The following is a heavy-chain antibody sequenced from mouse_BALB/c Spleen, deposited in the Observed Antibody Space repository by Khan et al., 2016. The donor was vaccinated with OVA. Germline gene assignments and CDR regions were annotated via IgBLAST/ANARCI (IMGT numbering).Heavy chain of an antibody. CDR2: INPSRGFT. V-gene: IGHV1-4*01. CDR3: ARRTTVYAMDY. J-gene: IGHJ4*01. Sequence: VQLQESGAELARPGASVKMSCKASGYTFTSNTLHWVKQRPGQGLEWIGYINPSRGFTNFSQKFKDKATLTADKSSRTADLQLSSLTSEDAAVFYCARRTTVYAMDYWGQGTSVTVSS. D-gene: IGHD1-1*01. CDR1: GYTFTSNT.